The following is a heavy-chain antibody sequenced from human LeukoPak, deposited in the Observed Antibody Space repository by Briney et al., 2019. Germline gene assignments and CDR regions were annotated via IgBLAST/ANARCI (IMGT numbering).Heavy chain of an antibody. V-gene: IGHV4-59*12. J-gene: IGHJ4*02. D-gene: IGHD3-22*01. CDR2: IYYSGST. Sequence: SETLSLTCTVSGGSISSYYWSWIRQPPGKGLEWIGYIYYSGSTNYNPSLKSRVTISVDTSKNQFSLKLSSVTAADTAVYYCARSPYYYDSSGGYYFDYWGQGTLVTVSS. CDR1: GGSISSYY. CDR3: ARSPYYYDSSGGYYFDY.